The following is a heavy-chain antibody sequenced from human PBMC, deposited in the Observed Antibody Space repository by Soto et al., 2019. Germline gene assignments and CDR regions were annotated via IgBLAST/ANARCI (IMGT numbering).Heavy chain of an antibody. Sequence: GXSVKVSCKASGYTFTSYGISWVRHTPGQGLEWMGWISAYNGNTNYAQKLQGRVTMTTDTSTSTAYMELRSLRSDETAVYYCARDGSESTPAFYYGMDVWGQGTTVTVSS. D-gene: IGHD1-1*01. J-gene: IGHJ6*02. CDR1: GYTFTSYG. CDR2: ISAYNGNT. CDR3: ARDGSESTPAFYYGMDV. V-gene: IGHV1-18*01.